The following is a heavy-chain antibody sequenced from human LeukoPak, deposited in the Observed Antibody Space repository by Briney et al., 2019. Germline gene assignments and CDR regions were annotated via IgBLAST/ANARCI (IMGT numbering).Heavy chain of an antibody. J-gene: IGHJ6*03. CDR3: ARVQRKYQLPRLNDYDYMDV. D-gene: IGHD2-2*01. V-gene: IGHV3-7*01. CDR1: GFTFSTYW. CDR2: IKQDVSEK. Sequence: GGSLRLSCAASGFTFSTYWMSWVRQAPGKGLEWVAHIKQDVSEKYYVDSVKGRFTISRDNAKNSLYLQMNSLRAEDTAVYYCARVQRKYQLPRLNDYDYMDVWGKGTTVTISS.